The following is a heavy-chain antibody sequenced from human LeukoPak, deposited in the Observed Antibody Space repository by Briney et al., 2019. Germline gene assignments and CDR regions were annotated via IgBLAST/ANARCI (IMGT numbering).Heavy chain of an antibody. D-gene: IGHD2-2*03. CDR1: GYTFTTYW. Sequence: GESLKISCKTSGYTFTTYWIGWVRQMPGKGLEWMGIISPGGSDTIYSPSFQGQVTISVDKSIGTAYLQWSSLKASDTATYYCARHGGGYCRTTSCYLFGPWGQGTLVTVSS. CDR2: ISPGGSDT. V-gene: IGHV5-51*01. J-gene: IGHJ5*02. CDR3: ARHGGGYCRTTSCYLFGP.